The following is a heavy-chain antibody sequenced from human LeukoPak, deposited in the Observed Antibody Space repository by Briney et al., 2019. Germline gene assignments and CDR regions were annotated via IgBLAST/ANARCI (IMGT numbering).Heavy chain of an antibody. CDR1: GGSISSYY. Sequence: ASETLSLTCTVSGGSISSYYWSWIRQPPGKGLEWIGYIYYSGSTNYNPSLKSRVTISLDTSKNQFSLKLSSVTAADTAVYYCAGHHPRNTVDFWGQGTLVTVSS. V-gene: IGHV4-59*08. CDR3: AGHHPRNTVDF. D-gene: IGHD2/OR15-2a*01. CDR2: IYYSGST. J-gene: IGHJ4*02.